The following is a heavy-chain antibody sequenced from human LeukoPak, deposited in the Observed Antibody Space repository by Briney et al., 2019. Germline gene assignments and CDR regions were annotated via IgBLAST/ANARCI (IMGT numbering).Heavy chain of an antibody. D-gene: IGHD3-22*01. CDR1: GGSVSSNSAA. J-gene: IGHJ4*02. CDR2: TYYRSKWYN. CDR3: ARDHHYYDSSGYYYYFDY. V-gene: IGHV6-1*01. Sequence: SQTLSLTCAISGGSVSSNSAAWNWIRQSPSRGLEWLGRTYYRSKWYNDYAVSVKSRITINPDTSKNQFSLQLNSVTPEDTAVYYCARDHHYYDSSGYYYYFDYWGQGTLVTVSS.